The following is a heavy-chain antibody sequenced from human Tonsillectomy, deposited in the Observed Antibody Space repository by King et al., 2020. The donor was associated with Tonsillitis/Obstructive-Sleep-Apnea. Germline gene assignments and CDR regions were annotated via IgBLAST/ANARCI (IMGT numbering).Heavy chain of an antibody. D-gene: IGHD3-10*01. CDR1: GYSFTSYW. V-gene: IGHV5-10-1*03. CDR3: ATTYYYDSGSYYPFYYYGIDV. CDR2: IDPSDSYT. Sequence: QLVQSGAEVKKPGESLRISCKGSGYSFTSYWISWVRQMPGKGLEWKGRIDPSDSYTNYSPSFQGHVTISADKSISTAYLKWSSLKGSDTAMYYCATTYYYDSGSYYPFYYYGIDVWGQGTTVTVSS. J-gene: IGHJ6*02.